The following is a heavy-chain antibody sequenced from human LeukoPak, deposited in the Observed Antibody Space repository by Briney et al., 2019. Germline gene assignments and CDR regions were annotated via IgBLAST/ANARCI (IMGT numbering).Heavy chain of an antibody. Sequence: SVKVSCKASGGTFSSYAISWARQAPGQGLEWMGRIIPILGIANYAQKFQGRVTITADKSTSTAYMELSSLRSEDTAVYYCARDGGTGYCTNGVCRNYYYGMDVWGQGTTVTVSS. J-gene: IGHJ6*02. CDR2: IIPILGIA. V-gene: IGHV1-69*04. D-gene: IGHD2-8*01. CDR3: ARDGGTGYCTNGVCRNYYYGMDV. CDR1: GGTFSSYA.